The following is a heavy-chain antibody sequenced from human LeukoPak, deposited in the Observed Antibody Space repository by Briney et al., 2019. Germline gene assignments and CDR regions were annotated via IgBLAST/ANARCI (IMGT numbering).Heavy chain of an antibody. D-gene: IGHD1-7*01. Sequence: PSETLSLTCTVSGGSISSSSYYWGWIRQPPGKGLEWIGSIYYSGSTYYNPSLKSRVTISVDKSKNQFSLKLSSVTAADTAVYYCARRWNYGRNYYIDVWGKGATVSVSS. CDR1: GGSISSSSYY. J-gene: IGHJ6*03. CDR3: ARRWNYGRNYYIDV. CDR2: IYYSGST. V-gene: IGHV4-39*07.